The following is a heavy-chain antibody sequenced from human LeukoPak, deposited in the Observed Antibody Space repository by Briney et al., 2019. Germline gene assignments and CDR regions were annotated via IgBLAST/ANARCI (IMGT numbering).Heavy chain of an antibody. Sequence: PGGSLRFSCAASGFTFRNYEMNWVRQAPGQGLEWVSYITSSSSTIYYADSVKGRFTISRDNAKNSLYLQMNSLRAEDTAVYYCARGPSVGSGWSPDYWGQGTLVTVSS. CDR2: ITSSSSTI. J-gene: IGHJ4*02. CDR1: GFTFRNYE. V-gene: IGHV3-48*03. CDR3: ARGPSVGSGWSPDY. D-gene: IGHD6-19*01.